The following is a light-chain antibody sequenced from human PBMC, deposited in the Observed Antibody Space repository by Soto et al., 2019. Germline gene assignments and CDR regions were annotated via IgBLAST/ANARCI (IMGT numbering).Light chain of an antibody. V-gene: IGKV3-15*01. CDR1: QSVSSN. CDR3: QQYNNWPQT. CDR2: GAS. J-gene: IGKJ1*01. Sequence: EIVMTQSPATLSVSPGERATLSCRASQSVSSNLAWYQQKPGQAPRLLIYGASTRATGIPARFSGSGSGTEFTLTISSLQSEDFAVYYCQQYNNWPQTFGQGTEVEIK.